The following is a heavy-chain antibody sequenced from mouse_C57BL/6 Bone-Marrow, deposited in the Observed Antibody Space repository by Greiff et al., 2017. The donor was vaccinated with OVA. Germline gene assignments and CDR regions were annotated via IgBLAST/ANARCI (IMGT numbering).Heavy chain of an antibody. Sequence: EVQLVESGGGLVKPGGSLKLSCAASGFTFSSYAMSWVRQTPEKRLEWVATISDGGSYTYYPDNVTGRFTISRDNDKNNLYLQMSHRKSEDTAMYYCARDRDTTVVATRSFDYWGQGTTLTVSS. J-gene: IGHJ2*01. CDR2: ISDGGSYT. CDR1: GFTFSSYA. CDR3: ARDRDTTVVATRSFDY. D-gene: IGHD1-1*01. V-gene: IGHV5-4*01.